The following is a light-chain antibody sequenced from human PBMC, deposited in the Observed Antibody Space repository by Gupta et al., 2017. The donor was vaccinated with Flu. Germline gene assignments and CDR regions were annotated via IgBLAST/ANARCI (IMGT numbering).Light chain of an antibody. Sequence: SSALTLDPAVSVALGQTVRITCQGYSLRNSYASWYQQKPGQVPVLVIYAKNIRPSGSPARFSGSSSGNTASLTITGAQAEEEADYYCNARDSTDNNQAVFGGGTKLTVL. CDR1: SLRNSY. J-gene: IGLJ2*01. V-gene: IGLV3-19*01. CDR2: AKN. CDR3: NARDSTDNNQAV.